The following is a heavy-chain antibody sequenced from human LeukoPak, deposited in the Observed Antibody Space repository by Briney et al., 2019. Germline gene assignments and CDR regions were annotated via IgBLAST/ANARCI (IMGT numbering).Heavy chain of an antibody. Sequence: GGSLRLSCSASGFTFNIFPMHWVRQAPGKGLEYVSAISSNGDSTYYADSVKGRFTISRDNSKNTLYVQMNSLRAEDTAVYYCARDGYYDSSGDDAFDIWGQGTMVTVSS. D-gene: IGHD3-22*01. J-gene: IGHJ3*02. CDR1: GFTFNIFP. CDR3: ARDGYYDSSGDDAFDI. CDR2: ISSNGDST. V-gene: IGHV3-64*04.